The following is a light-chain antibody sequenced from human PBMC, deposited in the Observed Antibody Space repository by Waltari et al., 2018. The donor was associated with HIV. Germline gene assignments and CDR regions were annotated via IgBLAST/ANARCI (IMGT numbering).Light chain of an antibody. Sequence: QTVVTQEPSFSVSPGGTVTLTCGLSSGSVSTHYYPSLYKQSPGQAPRTLLYSTDIRSSGAPARFSGSILGNKAALTITGAQAEDEADYYCVVYLSSGSWVFGGGTKVTVL. CDR1: SGSVSTHYY. V-gene: IGLV8-61*01. CDR3: VVYLSSGSWV. CDR2: STD. J-gene: IGLJ3*02.